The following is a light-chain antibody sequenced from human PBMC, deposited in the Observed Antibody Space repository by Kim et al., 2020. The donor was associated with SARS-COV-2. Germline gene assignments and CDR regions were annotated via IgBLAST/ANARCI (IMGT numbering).Light chain of an antibody. J-gene: IGLJ2*01. V-gene: IGLV2-14*01. CDR1: SSDVGTYNY. CDR2: EVS. CDR3: SSYTSSSTLV. Sequence: QSALTQPASVSGSPGQSITISCTGTSSDVGTYNYVSWYQQHPGKVPKFMIYEVSKRPSGVSNRFSGSKSGNTASLTISGLQAEDEGDYYCSSYTSSSTLVFGGGTQLTVL.